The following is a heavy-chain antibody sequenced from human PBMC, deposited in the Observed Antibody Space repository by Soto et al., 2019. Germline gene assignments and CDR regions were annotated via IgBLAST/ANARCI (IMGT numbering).Heavy chain of an antibody. V-gene: IGHV3-30-3*01. CDR1: GFTFSSYA. CDR3: ARAEGDSSSWYFDY. J-gene: IGHJ4*02. D-gene: IGHD6-13*01. Sequence: QVQLVESGGGVVQPGRSLRLSCAASGFTFSSYAMHWVRQAPGKGLEWGAVISDDGSNKYYADSVKGRFTISRDNSKNTLYLQMNSLRAEDTAVYYCARAEGDSSSWYFDYWGQGTLVTVSS. CDR2: ISDDGSNK.